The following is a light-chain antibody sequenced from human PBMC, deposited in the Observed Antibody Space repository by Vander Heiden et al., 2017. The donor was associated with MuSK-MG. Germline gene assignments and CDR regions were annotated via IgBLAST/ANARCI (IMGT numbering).Light chain of an antibody. Sequence: TVMTQSPATLSVSPGERATLSCRASQSVSSNLAWYQQKPGQAPRLLIYGASTRATDIPARFSGSGSGTEFTLTISSLQSEDFAVYSCQQYDNWPITFGQGARLEIK. CDR2: GAS. CDR3: QQYDNWPIT. CDR1: QSVSSN. V-gene: IGKV3-15*01. J-gene: IGKJ5*01.